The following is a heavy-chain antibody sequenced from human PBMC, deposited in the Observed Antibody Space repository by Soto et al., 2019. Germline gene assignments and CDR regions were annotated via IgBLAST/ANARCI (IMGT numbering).Heavy chain of an antibody. Sequence: QVHLVQSGAEVKKSGASVKVSCKASGYTFISYSIYWVRQAPGQGLDWMGMINPRDGSTLYARKFQGRVTMTRDTSTGTLYMELSRLRSEDTALYYCARGGGTLDFWGQGTLVTVSS. J-gene: IGHJ4*02. CDR3: ARGGGTLDF. CDR1: GYTFISYS. CDR2: INPRDGST. V-gene: IGHV1-46*01.